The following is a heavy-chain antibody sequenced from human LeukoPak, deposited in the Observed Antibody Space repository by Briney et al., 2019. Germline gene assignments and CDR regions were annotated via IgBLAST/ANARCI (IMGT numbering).Heavy chain of an antibody. CDR2: ISYDGSNK. V-gene: IGHV3-30*14. Sequence: GRSLRLSCAASGFTFSSYAMHWVRQAPGKGLEWVAVISYDGSNKYYADSVKGRFTISRDNSKNTLYLQMNSLRAEDTAVYYCARAVTRLNDAFDIWGQGTMVTVSS. CDR3: ARAVTRLNDAFDI. J-gene: IGHJ3*02. CDR1: GFTFSSYA. D-gene: IGHD3-16*02.